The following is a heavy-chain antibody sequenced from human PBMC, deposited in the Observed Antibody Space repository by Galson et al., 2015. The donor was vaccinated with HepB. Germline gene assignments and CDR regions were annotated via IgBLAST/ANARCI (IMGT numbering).Heavy chain of an antibody. CDR1: GYTFTSYG. CDR2: ISAYNGNT. CDR3: ARRYGDCGRRGGMDV. V-gene: IGHV1-18*01. D-gene: IGHD4-17*01. Sequence: SVKVSCKASGYTFTSYGISWVRQAPGQGLEWMGWISAYNGNTNYAQKLQGRVTMTTDTSTSTAYMELRSLRSDDTAVYYCARRYGDCGRRGGMDVWGQGTTVTVSS. J-gene: IGHJ6*02.